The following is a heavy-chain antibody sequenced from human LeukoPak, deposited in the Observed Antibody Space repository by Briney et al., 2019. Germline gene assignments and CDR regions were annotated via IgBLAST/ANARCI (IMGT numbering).Heavy chain of an antibody. CDR3: ARHSRPGYGDYENAFDI. CDR1: GGSISGSSYY. D-gene: IGHD5-12*01. V-gene: IGHV4-39*01. CDR2: IYYSGST. Sequence: PSETLSLTCTVSGGSISGSSYYWGWIRQPPGKGLEWNGRIYYSGSTYYNPSLKSRVTISVDTSKNQFSLKLSSVTAADTAVYYCARHSRPGYGDYENAFDIWGQGTMVTVSS. J-gene: IGHJ3*02.